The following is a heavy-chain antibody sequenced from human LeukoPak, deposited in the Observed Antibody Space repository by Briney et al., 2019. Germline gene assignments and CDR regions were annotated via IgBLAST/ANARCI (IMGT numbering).Heavy chain of an antibody. Sequence: SETLSLTCTVSGGSINNRNHYWGWIRQPPGKGLEWIGSIYYSGSTYYKPSLKSRVTISVDTSRSQFSLKLKSVTAADTAVYYCAREGDRFGMSWYFDLWGPGTPVTVSP. CDR2: IYYSGST. V-gene: IGHV4-39*07. J-gene: IGHJ2*01. CDR1: GGSINNRNHY. CDR3: AREGDRFGMSWYFDL. D-gene: IGHD3-10*01.